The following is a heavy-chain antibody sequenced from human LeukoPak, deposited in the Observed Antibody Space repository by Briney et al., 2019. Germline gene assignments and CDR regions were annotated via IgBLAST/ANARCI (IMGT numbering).Heavy chain of an antibody. CDR2: ISYDGSNE. D-gene: IGHD3-10*01. Sequence: GRSLRLSCAASGFTFSSYGMHWVRQAPGKGLEWVAIISYDGSNEYYADSVKGRFTISRDNSKNTLYLQMNSLRAEDTAVYYCAKEKLLYFGEFSHFDYWGQGTLVTVSS. CDR3: AKEKLLYFGEFSHFDY. V-gene: IGHV3-30*18. CDR1: GFTFSSYG. J-gene: IGHJ4*02.